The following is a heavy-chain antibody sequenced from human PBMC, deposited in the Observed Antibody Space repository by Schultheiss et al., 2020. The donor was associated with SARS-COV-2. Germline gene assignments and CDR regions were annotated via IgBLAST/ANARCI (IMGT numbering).Heavy chain of an antibody. V-gene: IGHV1-2*02. CDR3: ATMVGHDYGDYRYGYFDY. D-gene: IGHD4-17*01. Sequence: ASVKVSCKASGYTFTSFYMNWVRQAPGQGLEWMGRIIPNSGGTYYAQKFQGRVTMTEDTSTDTAYMELSSLRSEDTAVYYCATMVGHDYGDYRYGYFDYWGQGTLVTVSS. CDR2: IIPNSGGT. J-gene: IGHJ4*02. CDR1: GYTFTSFY.